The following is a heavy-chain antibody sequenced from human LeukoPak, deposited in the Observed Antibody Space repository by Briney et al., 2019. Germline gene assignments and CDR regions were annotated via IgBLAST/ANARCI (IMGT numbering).Heavy chain of an antibody. CDR2: ISPYNGNT. J-gene: IGHJ4*02. Sequence: ALVKISCKASGYTFTTYGISGVRQAPGQGLEWMGWISPYNGNTNYPQKLQGRVTMTTDTSTSTAYMELRSLRSDDTAVYYCARDRAVVVAATDYWGQGTLVTVSS. CDR1: GYTFTTYG. CDR3: ARDRAVVVAATDY. V-gene: IGHV1-18*01. D-gene: IGHD2-15*01.